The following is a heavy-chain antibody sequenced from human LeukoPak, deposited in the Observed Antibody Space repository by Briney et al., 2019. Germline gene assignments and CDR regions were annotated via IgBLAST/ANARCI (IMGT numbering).Heavy chain of an antibody. CDR1: GFTFSGYS. D-gene: IGHD6-25*01. CDR3: ARDGGAGTPWAFDI. CDR2: ISGSSSTI. Sequence: PGGSLRLSCAASGFTFSGYSMNWVRQAPGKGLEWVSHISGSSSTIYYTDSVKGRFTISRDNAKNLLFLQMNSLRAEDTAVYYCARDGGAGTPWAFDIWGQGTMVTVSS. V-gene: IGHV3-48*04. J-gene: IGHJ3*02.